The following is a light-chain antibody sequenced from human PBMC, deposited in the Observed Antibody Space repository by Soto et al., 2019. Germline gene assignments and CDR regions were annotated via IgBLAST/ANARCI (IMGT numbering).Light chain of an antibody. CDR3: QQLNTYPPWT. CDR2: AAS. Sequence: IQLTQSPSSLSASVGDRVTITCRASQDISIYLAWYQQRPGKAPKLLIYAASTLQSGVPSRFSGSGSGTDFPLTISSLQPEDFATYYCQQLNTYPPWTFGPGTKVDIK. CDR1: QDISIY. V-gene: IGKV1-9*01. J-gene: IGKJ3*01.